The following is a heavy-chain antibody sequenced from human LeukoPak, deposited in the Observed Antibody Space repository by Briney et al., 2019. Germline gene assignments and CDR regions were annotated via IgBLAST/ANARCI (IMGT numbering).Heavy chain of an antibody. Sequence: GGSLRLSCAASGFTFSNAWMNWVRQAPGKGLEWVSYITTTSSVIYYGDSVKGRFTVSRDNAENSLYLQMSSLRAEDTAVYYCARLAMAGTGGFDIWGQGTMVTVSS. J-gene: IGHJ3*02. V-gene: IGHV3-48*01. CDR3: ARLAMAGTGGFDI. D-gene: IGHD6-19*01. CDR2: ITTTSSVI. CDR1: GFTFSNAW.